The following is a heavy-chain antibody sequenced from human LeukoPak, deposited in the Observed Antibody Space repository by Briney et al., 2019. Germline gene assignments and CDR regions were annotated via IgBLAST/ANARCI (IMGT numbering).Heavy chain of an antibody. D-gene: IGHD6-19*01. CDR3: ARRHSSGWFYY. CDR2: IYRSGST. CDR1: GYSLSNGYY. J-gene: IGHJ4*02. Sequence: SETLSLTCTVSGYSLSNGYYWDWIRQPPGRGLGGIGNIYRSGSTSYNPSLKSRVTISVDTSRNQFSLKVNSVTAADTAVYYCARRHSSGWFYYWGQGTLVTVSS. V-gene: IGHV4-38-2*02.